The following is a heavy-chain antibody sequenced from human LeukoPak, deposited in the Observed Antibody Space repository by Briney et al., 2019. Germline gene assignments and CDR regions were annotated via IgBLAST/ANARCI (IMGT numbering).Heavy chain of an antibody. CDR2: INHSGSN. Sequence: SETLSLTCAVYGGSFSGYYWSWIRQPPGKGLEWVGEINHSGSNNYNPSLKNRDTISVDTSKNQFSLKLSSVTAADTAVYYCARDFTGIVGATTPRWLVYFDYWGQGTLVTVSS. V-gene: IGHV4-34*01. J-gene: IGHJ4*02. CDR3: ARDFTGIVGATTPRWLVYFDY. CDR1: GGSFSGYY. D-gene: IGHD1-26*01.